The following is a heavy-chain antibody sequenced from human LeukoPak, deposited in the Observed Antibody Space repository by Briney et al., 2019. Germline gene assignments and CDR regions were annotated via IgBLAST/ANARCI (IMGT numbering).Heavy chain of an antibody. Sequence: PSETLSLTCTVSGGSISSSSYYWGWIRQPPGKGLEWIGSIYYSGSTYYNPSLKGRVTISVDTSKNQFSLKLSSVTAADTAVYYCAKETVDTAMVVDYWGRGTLVTVSS. CDR3: AKETVDTAMVVDY. D-gene: IGHD5-18*01. V-gene: IGHV4-39*01. CDR2: IYYSGST. CDR1: GGSISSSSYY. J-gene: IGHJ4*02.